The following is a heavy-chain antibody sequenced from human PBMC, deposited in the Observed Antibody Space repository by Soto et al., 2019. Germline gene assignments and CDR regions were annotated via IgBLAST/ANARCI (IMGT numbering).Heavy chain of an antibody. Sequence: ASVKVSCKASGYTCTSYAMHWVRQAPVQRLEGMGWINAGNGNTKYSQKFKGRVTITRDTSASTAYMELSSLRSEDTAVYYCARDWLLGGKYFGMDVWG. CDR2: INAGNGNT. CDR3: ARDWLLGGKYFGMDV. V-gene: IGHV1-3*01. D-gene: IGHD2-21*01. J-gene: IGHJ6*01. CDR1: GYTCTSYA.